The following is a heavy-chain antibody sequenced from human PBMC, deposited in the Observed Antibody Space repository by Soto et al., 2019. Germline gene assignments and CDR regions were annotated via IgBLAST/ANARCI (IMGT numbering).Heavy chain of an antibody. CDR3: ATCIAVAGTHWFDP. J-gene: IGHJ5*02. Sequence: PGESLKISCKGSGYSFTSYWISWMRQMPGKGLEWMGRIDPSDSYTNYSPSFQGHVTISADKSISTAYLQWSSLKASDTAMYYCATCIAVAGTHWFDPWGQGTLVTAPQ. D-gene: IGHD6-19*01. CDR2: IDPSDSYT. V-gene: IGHV5-10-1*01. CDR1: GYSFTSYW.